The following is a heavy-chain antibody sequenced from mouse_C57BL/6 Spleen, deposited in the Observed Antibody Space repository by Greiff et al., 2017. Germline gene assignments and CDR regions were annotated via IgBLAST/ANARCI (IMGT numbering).Heavy chain of an antibody. J-gene: IGHJ2*01. CDR2: IDPSDSYT. CDR3: ARYYGSSFDY. CDR1: GYTFTSYW. Sequence: QVQLQQPGAELVMPGASVKLSCKASGYTFTSYWMHWVKQRPGQGLVWIGEIDPSDSYTNYNQKFKGKSTLTVDKSSSTAYMQLSSLTSEDSAVYYCARYYGSSFDYWGQGTTLTVSS. D-gene: IGHD1-1*01. V-gene: IGHV1-69*01.